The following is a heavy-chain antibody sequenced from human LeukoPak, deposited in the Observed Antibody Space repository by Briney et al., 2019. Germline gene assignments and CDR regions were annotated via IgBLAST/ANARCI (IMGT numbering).Heavy chain of an antibody. CDR3: ARDRAYGIMGAPGYSFDI. J-gene: IGHJ3*02. CDR1: GFIFNNYG. D-gene: IGHD1-26*01. V-gene: IGHV3-33*01. CDR2: IWDNGIIK. Sequence: TGGSLRLSCAASGFIFNNYGLHWVRQAPGKGLEWVALIWDNGIIKNYADSVQGRFAISRDDSRNTLYLQMNSLRDDDSAMYYCARDRAYGIMGAPGYSFDIWGQGTMVTVSS.